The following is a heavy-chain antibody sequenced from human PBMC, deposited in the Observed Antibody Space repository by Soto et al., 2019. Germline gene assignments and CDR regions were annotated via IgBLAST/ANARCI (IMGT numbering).Heavy chain of an antibody. CDR2: ISGSGGST. CDR3: AKDRESYWGYYYYGMDV. CDR1: GFTFSSYA. D-gene: IGHD1-26*01. J-gene: IGHJ6*02. V-gene: IGHV3-23*01. Sequence: PGGSLRLSCAASGFTFSSYAMSWVRQAPGKGLEWVSAISGSGGSTYYADSVKGRFTISRDNSKNTLYLQMNSLRAEDTAVYYCAKDRESYWGYYYYGMDVWGQGTQVTVSS.